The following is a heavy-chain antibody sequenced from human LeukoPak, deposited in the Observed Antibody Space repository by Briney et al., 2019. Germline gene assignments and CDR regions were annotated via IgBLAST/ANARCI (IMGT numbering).Heavy chain of an antibody. J-gene: IGHJ6*03. CDR1: GGSISSGGYY. V-gene: IGHV4-30-2*01. CDR2: MYHSGST. Sequence: PSQTLSLTCTVSGGSISSGGYYWSWIPQPPGKGLEGIGYMYHSGSTYYNPSLKSRVTISVDRSKNQFPLKLSSVTAADTAVYYCARDAVAQIFGVVTTPTYYMDVWGKGTTVTVSS. CDR3: ARDAVAQIFGVVTTPTYYMDV. D-gene: IGHD3-3*01.